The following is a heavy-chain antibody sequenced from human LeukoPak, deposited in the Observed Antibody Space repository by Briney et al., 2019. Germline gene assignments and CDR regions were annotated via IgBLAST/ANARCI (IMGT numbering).Heavy chain of an antibody. CDR2: IWYDGSNK. Sequence: GGSLRLSCAASGFTFSSYGMHWVRQAPGKGLEWVAVIWYDGSNKYYADSVKGRSTISRDNSKNTLYLQMNSLRAEDTTVYYCARDLFFWSGYYRYYYGMDVWSQGTTVTVSS. D-gene: IGHD3-3*01. CDR3: ARDLFFWSGYYRYYYGMDV. V-gene: IGHV3-33*01. J-gene: IGHJ6*02. CDR1: GFTFSSYG.